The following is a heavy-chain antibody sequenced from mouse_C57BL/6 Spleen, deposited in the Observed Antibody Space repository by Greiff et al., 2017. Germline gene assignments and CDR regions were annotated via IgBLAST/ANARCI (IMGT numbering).Heavy chain of an antibody. CDR2: ISSGGSYT. CDR1: GFTFSSYG. D-gene: IGHD1-1*01. Sequence: EVKLQESGGDLVKPGGSLKLSCAASGFTFSSYGMSWVRQTPDKRLEWVATISSGGSYTYYPDSVKGRFTISRDNTKNTLYLQMSSLKSEDTAMYYCARPTDYGAMDYWGQGTSVTVSS. J-gene: IGHJ4*01. CDR3: ARPTDYGAMDY. V-gene: IGHV5-6*01.